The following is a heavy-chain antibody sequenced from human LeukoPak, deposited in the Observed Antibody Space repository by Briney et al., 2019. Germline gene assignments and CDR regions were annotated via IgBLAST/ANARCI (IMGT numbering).Heavy chain of an antibody. CDR3: TRDVSQSSSWYGEFDY. D-gene: IGHD6-13*01. CDR2: ISGSGGST. Sequence: LAGGSLRLSCAASGVTFSSYAMSWVRQAPGKGLEWVSAISGSGGSTYYADSVKGRFTISRDNAKNTLYLQMNSLRDEDTAVYYCTRDVSQSSSWYGEFDYWGQGTQVTVSS. J-gene: IGHJ4*02. V-gene: IGHV3-23*01. CDR1: GVTFSSYA.